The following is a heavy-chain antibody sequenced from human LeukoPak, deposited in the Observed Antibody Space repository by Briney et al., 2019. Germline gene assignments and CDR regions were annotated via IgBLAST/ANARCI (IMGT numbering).Heavy chain of an antibody. J-gene: IGHJ4*02. D-gene: IGHD5-18*01. CDR1: GFTFSSYG. V-gene: IGHV3-30*18. CDR3: AKDRYSYAFEYSDS. Sequence: GGSLRLSCAASGFTFSSYGMHLVRQAPGQGLDWVAVISNDGSKKYYADSVKGRFTISRDNSKNTLSLQVSSLRTEDTAVYYCAKDRYSYAFEYSDSWGQGTLVTVSS. CDR2: ISNDGSKK.